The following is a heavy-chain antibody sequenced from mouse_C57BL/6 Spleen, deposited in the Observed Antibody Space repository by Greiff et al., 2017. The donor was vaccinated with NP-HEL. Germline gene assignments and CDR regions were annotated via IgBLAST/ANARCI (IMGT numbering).Heavy chain of an antibody. Sequence: DVMLVESGGGLVQPGGSLKLSCAASGFTFSDYGMAWVRQAPRKGPEWVAFISNLAYSIYYADTVTGRFTISRENAKNTLYLEMSSLRSEDTAMYYCARRYGRSDWYFDVWGTGTTVTVSS. CDR3: ARRYGRSDWYFDV. D-gene: IGHD1-1*01. CDR1: GFTFSDYG. V-gene: IGHV5-15*04. CDR2: ISNLAYSI. J-gene: IGHJ1*03.